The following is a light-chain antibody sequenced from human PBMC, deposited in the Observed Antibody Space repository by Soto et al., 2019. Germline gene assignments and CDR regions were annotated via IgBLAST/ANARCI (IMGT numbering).Light chain of an antibody. J-gene: IGLJ3*02. CDR3: QSADTGGTSWV. Sequence: SYALTQPPSVSVSPGQTARITCSGDALPKQYSYWYQQRPGQAPLLLIYRDTERPSGIPERFSGSSSGTTVTLTISRVQAEDDADYFCQSADTGGTSWVFGGGT. CDR2: RDT. CDR1: ALPKQY. V-gene: IGLV3-25*02.